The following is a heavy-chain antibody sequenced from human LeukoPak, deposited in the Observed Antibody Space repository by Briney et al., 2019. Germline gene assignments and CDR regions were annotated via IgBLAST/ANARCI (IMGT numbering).Heavy chain of an antibody. CDR3: AKINYGDYGKINYYYYYMDV. V-gene: IGHV3-33*06. CDR2: IWYDGSNK. CDR1: GFTFSSYG. J-gene: IGHJ6*03. Sequence: PGGPLRLSCAASGFTFSSYGMHWVRQAPGKGLEWVAVIWYDGSNKYYADSVKGRFTISRDNSKNTLYLQMNGLRAEDTAVYYCAKINYGDYGKINYYYYYMDVWGKGTTVTVSS. D-gene: IGHD4-17*01.